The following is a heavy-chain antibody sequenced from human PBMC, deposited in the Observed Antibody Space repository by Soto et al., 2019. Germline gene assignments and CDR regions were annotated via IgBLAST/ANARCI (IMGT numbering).Heavy chain of an antibody. D-gene: IGHD6-13*01. J-gene: IGHJ5*02. CDR1: GGSISSYY. CDR2: IYYSGST. CDR3: ARLGAAAGTRVVAWFDP. V-gene: IGHV4-59*01. Sequence: NPSETLSLTCTASGGSISSYYWSWIRQPPGKGLEWIGYIYYSGSTNYNPSLKRRVTIAVDTSKNQFSLKLSSVTAADTAVYYCARLGAAAGTRVVAWFDPGGQGTLVTVSS.